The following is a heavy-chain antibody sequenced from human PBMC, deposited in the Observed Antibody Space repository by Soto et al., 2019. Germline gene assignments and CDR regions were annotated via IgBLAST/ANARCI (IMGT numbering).Heavy chain of an antibody. CDR1: GFTFSDYG. V-gene: IGHV3-21*01. CDR3: ARRGSGSSLSFFDY. D-gene: IGHD3-10*01. Sequence: EVQLVESGGGLVKPGGSLRLSCAASGFTFSDYGVNWVRQAPGKGLEWVSSISSSSSYIYYADSVKGRFTISRDTAKNALYLQMNSLRADDTGVYYCARRGSGSSLSFFDYWGQGTLVTVSS. J-gene: IGHJ4*02. CDR2: ISSSSSYI.